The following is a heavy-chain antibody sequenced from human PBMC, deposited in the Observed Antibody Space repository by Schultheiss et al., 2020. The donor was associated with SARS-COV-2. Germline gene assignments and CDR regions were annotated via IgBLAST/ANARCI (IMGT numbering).Heavy chain of an antibody. CDR1: GFTISSSY. V-gene: IGHV3-30*03. CDR2: ISYDGRNQ. Sequence: GGSLRLSCAASGFTISSSYMSWVRQAPGKGLEWVASISYDGRNQFYVDSLRGRFTISRDNSDNTLYLQMSSLTSEDTAVYYCARAALGWGQGTLVTVSS. J-gene: IGHJ4*02. CDR3: ARAALG. D-gene: IGHD7-27*01.